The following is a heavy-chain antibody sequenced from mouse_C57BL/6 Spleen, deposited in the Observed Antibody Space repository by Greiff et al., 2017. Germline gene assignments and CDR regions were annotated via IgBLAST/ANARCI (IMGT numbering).Heavy chain of an antibody. CDR1: GYTFTSYW. D-gene: IGHD3-3*01. V-gene: IGHV1-52*01. Sequence: QVQLQQPGAELVRPGSSVKLSCKASGYTFTSYWMHWVKQRPIQGLEWIGNIDPSDSETHYNQKFKDKATLTVDKSSSTAYMQLSSLTSEDAAVYYCARGDGWYFDVWGTGTTVTVSS. CDR3: ARGDGWYFDV. J-gene: IGHJ1*03. CDR2: IDPSDSET.